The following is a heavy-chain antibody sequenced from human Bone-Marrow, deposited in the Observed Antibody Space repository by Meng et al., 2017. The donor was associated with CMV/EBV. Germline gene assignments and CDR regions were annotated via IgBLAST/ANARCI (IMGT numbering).Heavy chain of an antibody. Sequence: ASVKVSCKASGYTFTGYYMHWVRQAPGQGLEWMGWINPNSGGTNYAQKFQGRVTLTRKTSINTAYMELNNLRSEDTAVYYCARGRIFGSYWGQGTLVTVSS. D-gene: IGHD3-3*01. J-gene: IGHJ4*02. V-gene: IGHV1-2*02. CDR2: INPNSGGT. CDR3: ARGRIFGSY. CDR1: GYTFTGYY.